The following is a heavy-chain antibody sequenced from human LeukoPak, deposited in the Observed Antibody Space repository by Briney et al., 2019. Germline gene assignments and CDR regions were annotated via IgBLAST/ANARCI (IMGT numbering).Heavy chain of an antibody. CDR2: IYYSGST. Sequence: PSETLSLTCGVYGGSFSDYYWSWIRQPPGKGLEWIGYIYYSGSTNYNPSLKSRVTISVDTSKNQFSLKLSSVTAADTAVYYCARMDYSGSSTYYFDYWGQGTLVTVSS. J-gene: IGHJ4*02. V-gene: IGHV4-34*01. CDR3: ARMDYSGSSTYYFDY. D-gene: IGHD1-26*01. CDR1: GGSFSDYY.